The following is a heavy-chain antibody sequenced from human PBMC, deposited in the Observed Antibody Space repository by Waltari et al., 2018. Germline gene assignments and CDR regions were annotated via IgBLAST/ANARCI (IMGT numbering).Heavy chain of an antibody. CDR2: IWFDGSDT. D-gene: IGHD2-2*02. CDR1: GFTFSNFG. Sequence: QVNLVESGGGVVQPGGSLRLSCATSGFTFSNFGMHWVRQAPGKGLGWVALIWFDGSDTFYADSVRGRFTISRDNSARTLYLDMDSLRLDDTAMYYCAKDAFGNTYLDFWGQGTLVTVSS. CDR3: AKDAFGNTYLDF. J-gene: IGHJ4*02. V-gene: IGHV3-30*02.